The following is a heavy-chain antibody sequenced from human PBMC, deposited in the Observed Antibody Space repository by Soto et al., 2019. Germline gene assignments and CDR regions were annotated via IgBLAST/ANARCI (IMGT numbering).Heavy chain of an antibody. CDR1: GGTFSSYA. CDR2: IIPIFGTA. CDR3: ARGTSEHIVVVPAPYYYYYYGMDV. Sequence: SVKVSCKASGGTFSSYAISWVRQAPGQGLEWMGGIIPIFGTANYAQKFQGRVTITADESTSTAYMELSSLRSEDTAVYYCARGTSEHIVVVPAPYYYYYYGMDVWGQGTTVTVSS. D-gene: IGHD2-21*01. V-gene: IGHV1-69*13. J-gene: IGHJ6*02.